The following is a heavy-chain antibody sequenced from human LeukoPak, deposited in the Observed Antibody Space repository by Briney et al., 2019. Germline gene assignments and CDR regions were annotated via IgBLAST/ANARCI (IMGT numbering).Heavy chain of an antibody. CDR3: AKGYRGVTNLAFDY. CDR2: IGTAGDT. J-gene: IGHJ4*02. V-gene: IGHV3-13*01. Sequence: PGGSLRLSCAASGFTFSSYDMHWVRQATGKGLEWVSAIGTAGDTYYADSVKGRFTISRDNSKNTMYLQMSRLRAEDTAVYYCAKGYRGVTNLAFDYWGQGTLVTVSS. D-gene: IGHD4-17*01. CDR1: GFTFSSYD.